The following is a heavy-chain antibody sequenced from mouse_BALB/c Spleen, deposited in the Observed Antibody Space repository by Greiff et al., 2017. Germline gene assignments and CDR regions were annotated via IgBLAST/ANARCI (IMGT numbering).Heavy chain of an antibody. D-gene: IGHD1-1*01. CDR2: IYPGDGDT. J-gene: IGHJ2*01. Sequence: QVQLKQSGPELVKPGASVKISCKASGYAFSSSWMNWVKQRPGQGLEWIGRIYPGDGDTNYNGKFKGKATLTADKSSSTAYMQLSSLTSVDSAVYFCARSPTTVVDYWGQGTTLTVSS. CDR3: ARSPTTVVDY. CDR1: GYAFSSSW. V-gene: IGHV1-82*01.